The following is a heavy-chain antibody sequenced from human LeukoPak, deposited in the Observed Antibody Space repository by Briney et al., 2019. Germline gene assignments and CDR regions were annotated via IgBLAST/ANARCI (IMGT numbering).Heavy chain of an antibody. Sequence: SETLSLTCTVSGGSISSSSYYWGWIRQPPGKGLEWIGSIYYSGSTYYNPSLKSRVTISVDTSKNQFSLKLSSVTAADTAVYYCVRWVLGWNYEGYYFDYWGQGTLVTVSS. CDR2: IYYSGST. CDR3: VRWVLGWNYEGYYFDY. D-gene: IGHD1-7*01. V-gene: IGHV4-39*01. J-gene: IGHJ4*02. CDR1: GGSISSSSYY.